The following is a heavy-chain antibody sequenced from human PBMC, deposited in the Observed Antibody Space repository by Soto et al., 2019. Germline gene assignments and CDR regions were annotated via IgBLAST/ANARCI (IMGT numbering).Heavy chain of an antibody. CDR3: AKGSRYCSSTSCPGGYYGMDV. D-gene: IGHD2-2*01. CDR1: GFTFSSYA. V-gene: IGHV3-23*01. CDR2: ISGSGGST. Sequence: LRLSCAASGFTFSSYAMSWVRQAPGKGLEWVSAISGSGGSTYYADSVKGRFTISRDNSKNTLYLQMNSLRAEDTAVYYCAKGSRYCSSTSCPGGYYGMDVWGQGTTVTVSS. J-gene: IGHJ6*02.